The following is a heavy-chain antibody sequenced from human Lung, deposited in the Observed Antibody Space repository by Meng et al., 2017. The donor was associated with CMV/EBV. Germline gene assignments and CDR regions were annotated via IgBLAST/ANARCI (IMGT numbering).Heavy chain of an antibody. CDR3: ARGSIVVVPAAINDMDV. J-gene: IGHJ6*02. CDR1: GYTFTGYY. D-gene: IGHD2-2*02. V-gene: IGHV1-2*02. CDR2: INPNSGGT. Sequence: ASXXVSXKASGYTFTGYYMHWVRRAPGQGLEWMGWINPNSGGTNYAQKFQGRVTMTRDTSIGTAYMELSRLRSDDTAVYYCARGSIVVVPAAINDMDVWGQGNXVTVSS.